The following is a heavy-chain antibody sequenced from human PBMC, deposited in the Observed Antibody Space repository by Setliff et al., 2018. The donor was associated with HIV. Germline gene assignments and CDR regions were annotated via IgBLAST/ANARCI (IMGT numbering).Heavy chain of an antibody. Sequence: GESLKISCKASGYSIATNWMTWVRQAPGKGLEWVANINQEGTEKYYVGSVKGRFTISRDNSKNSYYLQMDSLRAEDPAVYYCAGPYFFTYWGQGTLVTVSS. CDR2: INQEGTEK. D-gene: IGHD1-26*01. V-gene: IGHV3-7*03. J-gene: IGHJ4*02. CDR3: AGPYFFTY. CDR1: GYSIATNW.